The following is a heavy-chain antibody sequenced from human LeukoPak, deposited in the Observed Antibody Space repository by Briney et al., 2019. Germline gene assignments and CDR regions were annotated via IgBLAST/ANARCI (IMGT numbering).Heavy chain of an antibody. CDR1: GFTFSSYW. D-gene: IGHD1-26*01. J-gene: IGHJ2*01. CDR2: IKQDGSEK. V-gene: IGHV3-7*01. Sequence: GGSLRLSCAASGFTFSSYWMSWVRQAPGKGLEWVANIKQDGSEKYYVDSVKGRFTISRDNAKNSLYLQMNSLRAEDTAVYYCARISGRKTWYFDLWGRGTLVTVSS. CDR3: ARISGRKTWYFDL.